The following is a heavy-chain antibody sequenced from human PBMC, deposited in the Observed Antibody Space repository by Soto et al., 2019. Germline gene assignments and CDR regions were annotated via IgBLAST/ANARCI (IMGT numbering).Heavy chain of an antibody. D-gene: IGHD4-17*01. V-gene: IGHV1-8*01. J-gene: IGHJ3*02. CDR1: GYTFTSYD. Sequence: ASVKVSCKASGYTFTSYDINWVRQATGQGLEWMGWMNPNSGNTGYAQKFQGRVTMTRDTSITTAYMELSRLRSDDTAVYYCARVHGGSRIYGAFDIWGQGTMVTVSS. CDR2: MNPNSGNT. CDR3: ARVHGGSRIYGAFDI.